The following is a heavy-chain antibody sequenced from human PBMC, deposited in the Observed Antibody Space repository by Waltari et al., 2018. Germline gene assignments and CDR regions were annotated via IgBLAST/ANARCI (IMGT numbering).Heavy chain of an antibody. CDR3: ARENIAAAGTLSY. J-gene: IGHJ4*02. D-gene: IGHD6-13*01. CDR1: GYTFTGYY. CDR2: INPNSGGT. V-gene: IGHV1-2*06. Sequence: QVQLVQSGAEVKKPGASVKVSCKASGYTFTGYYMHWVRQAPGQGLEWMGRINPNSGGTNYAQKFQGRVTMTRDTTISTAYMELSRLRSDDTAVYYCARENIAAAGTLSYWGQGTLVTVSS.